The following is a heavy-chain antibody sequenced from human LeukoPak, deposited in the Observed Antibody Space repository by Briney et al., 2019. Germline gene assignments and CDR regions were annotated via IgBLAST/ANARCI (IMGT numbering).Heavy chain of an antibody. D-gene: IGHD6-13*01. V-gene: IGHV3-30*04. CDR2: ISYDGSNK. CDR3: ARSIAAAGKIDY. Sequence: GGSLRLSCAASGFTFSSYAMHWVRQAPGKGLEWVAVISYDGSNKYYADSVKGRFTISRDNSKNTLYLQMNSLRAEDTAVYCCARSIAAAGKIDYWGQGTLVTVSS. CDR1: GFTFSSYA. J-gene: IGHJ4*02.